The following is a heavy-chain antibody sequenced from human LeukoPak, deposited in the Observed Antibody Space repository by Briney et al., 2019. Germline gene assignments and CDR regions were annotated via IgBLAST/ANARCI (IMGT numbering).Heavy chain of an antibody. J-gene: IGHJ3*02. CDR2: ISSSSSTI. D-gene: IGHD3-10*01. CDR1: GFTFSSYS. V-gene: IGHV3-48*04. Sequence: GGSLRLSCAASGFTFSSYSMNWVRQAPGKGLEWVSYISSSSSTIYYADSVKGRFTISRDNAKNSLYLQMNSLRAEDTAVYYCAKYYYGSGSYLDAFDIWGQGTMVTVSS. CDR3: AKYYYGSGSYLDAFDI.